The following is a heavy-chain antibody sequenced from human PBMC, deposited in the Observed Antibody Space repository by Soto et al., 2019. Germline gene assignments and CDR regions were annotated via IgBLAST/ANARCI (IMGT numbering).Heavy chain of an antibody. V-gene: IGHV1-69*04. Sequence: ASVKVSCKASGVTFTNDIITWVRQAPGQGLEWMGRIIPLLDIANYAQKFQGRVTITADKSTSTAYMELNSLRSEDTAVYYCVRDSPIGSTYSGYDGIDYWGQGTPVTVSS. CDR2: IIPLLDIA. CDR1: GVTFTNDI. CDR3: VRDSPIGSTYSGYDGIDY. D-gene: IGHD5-12*01. J-gene: IGHJ4*02.